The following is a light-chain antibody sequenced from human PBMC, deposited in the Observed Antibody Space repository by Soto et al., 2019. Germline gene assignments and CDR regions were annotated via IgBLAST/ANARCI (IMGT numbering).Light chain of an antibody. CDR2: GAS. Sequence: EIVLTQSPGTLSLSPGERATLSCRASQSVSSNYLAWYQQKPGQAPRLLIYGASTRATGLADRFRGSGSGRDFTLPISSREPEDVAVYYYQQYGRSPWTFGQGTKVEIK. J-gene: IGKJ1*01. CDR3: QQYGRSPWT. CDR1: QSVSSNY. V-gene: IGKV3-20*01.